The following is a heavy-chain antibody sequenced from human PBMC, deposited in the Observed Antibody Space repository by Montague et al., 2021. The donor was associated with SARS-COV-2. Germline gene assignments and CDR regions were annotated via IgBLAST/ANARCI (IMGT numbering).Heavy chain of an antibody. J-gene: IGHJ6*02. D-gene: IGHD3-9*01. V-gene: IGHV2-70*11. CDR1: GFSLSTSGMC. CDR3: ARTYYDMLTGRDYGMDV. Sequence: PALVKPTQTLTLTCTFSGFSLSTSGMCVSWIRQPPGKALEWLARIDWDDDKYYSTSLKTRLTISKDTSKNQVVLTMTNMDPVDTATYYCARTYYDMLTGRDYGMDVWGQGTTVTVSS. CDR2: IDWDDDK.